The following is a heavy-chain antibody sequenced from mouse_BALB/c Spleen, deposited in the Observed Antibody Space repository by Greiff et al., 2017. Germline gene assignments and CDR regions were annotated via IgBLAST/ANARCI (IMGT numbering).Heavy chain of an antibody. Sequence: EVQLHQSGPELEKPGALVKISCKASGYSFTGYNMNWVKQSNGKSLEWIGNIDPYYGGTSYNQKFKGKATLTVDKSSSTAYMQLKSLTSEDSAVYYCARCPYDYDEDYFDYWGQGTTLTVSS. V-gene: IGHV1-39*01. CDR1: GYSFTGYN. CDR2: IDPYYGGT. J-gene: IGHJ2*01. D-gene: IGHD2-4*01. CDR3: ARCPYDYDEDYFDY.